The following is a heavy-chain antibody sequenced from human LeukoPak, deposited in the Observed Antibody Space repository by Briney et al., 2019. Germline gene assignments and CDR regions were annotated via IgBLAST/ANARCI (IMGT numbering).Heavy chain of an antibody. Sequence: GGSLRLSCAASGFTFSDYYMSWIREAPGKGLEWVSYISSSSSTIYYADSVKGRFTISRDNAKNSLYLQMNSLRAEDTAVYYCAKDLADSSSWYSYYYMDVWGKGTTVTVSS. CDR3: AKDLADSSSWYSYYYMDV. J-gene: IGHJ6*03. CDR1: GFTFSDYY. V-gene: IGHV3-11*01. CDR2: ISSSSSTI. D-gene: IGHD6-13*01.